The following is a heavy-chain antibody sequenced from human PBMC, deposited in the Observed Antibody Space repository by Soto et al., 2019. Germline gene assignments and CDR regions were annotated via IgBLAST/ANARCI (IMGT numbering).Heavy chain of an antibody. V-gene: IGHV1-24*01. Sequence: EASVKFSCKVSGYTLTELSMHWVRQAPGKGLEWMGGFDPEDGETIYAQKFQGRVTMTEDTSTDTAYMELSSLRSEDTAVYYCATDLLWNYAHDAFDIWGQGTMVTVSS. CDR3: ATDLLWNYAHDAFDI. CDR1: GYTLTELS. D-gene: IGHD1-7*01. CDR2: FDPEDGET. J-gene: IGHJ3*02.